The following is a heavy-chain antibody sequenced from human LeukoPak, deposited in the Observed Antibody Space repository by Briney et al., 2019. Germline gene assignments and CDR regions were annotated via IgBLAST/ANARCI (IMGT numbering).Heavy chain of an antibody. J-gene: IGHJ4*02. CDR1: GFTFSDYY. V-gene: IGHV3-11*01. D-gene: IGHD3-3*01. CDR2: ISSSGSTI. CDR3: ASVSYYDFWSGYYTRGFYFDY. Sequence: GGSLRLSCAASGFTFSDYYMSWIRQAPGKGLEWVSYISSSGSTIYYADSVKGRFTISRDNAKNSLYPQMNSLRAVDTAVYYCASVSYYDFWSGYYTRGFYFDYWGQGTLVTVSS.